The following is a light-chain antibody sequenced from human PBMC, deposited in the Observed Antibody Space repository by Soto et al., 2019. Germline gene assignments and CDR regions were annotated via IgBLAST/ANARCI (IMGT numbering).Light chain of an antibody. CDR1: QSVSSN. Sequence: EIVMTQSPDTLSVSPGERATLSCRASQSVSSNLAWYQQKPGQAPRLLIDGASTRATGIPARFSGSGSGTEFTLTISSLQSEDFAVYYCQQYNNWPPWTFGQGIKVEIK. CDR2: GAS. CDR3: QQYNNWPPWT. J-gene: IGKJ1*01. V-gene: IGKV3-15*01.